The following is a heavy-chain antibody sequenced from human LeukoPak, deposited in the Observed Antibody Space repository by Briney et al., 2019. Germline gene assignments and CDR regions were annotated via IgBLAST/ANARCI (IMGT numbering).Heavy chain of an antibody. CDR1: GGSISSYY. J-gene: IGHJ4*02. CDR2: IYCSGST. Sequence: SETLSLTCTVSGGSISSYYWSWIRQPPGKGLEWIGYIYCSGSTNYNPSLKSRVTISVDTSKNQFSLKLSSVTAADTAVYYCARVSRSWSGYYPHYFDYWGQGTLVTVSS. V-gene: IGHV4-59*01. CDR3: ARVSRSWSGYYPHYFDY. D-gene: IGHD3-3*01.